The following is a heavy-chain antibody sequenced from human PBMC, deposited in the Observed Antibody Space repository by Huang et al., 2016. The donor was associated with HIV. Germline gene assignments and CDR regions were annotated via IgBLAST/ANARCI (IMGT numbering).Heavy chain of an antibody. J-gene: IGHJ2*01. CDR1: GFTFSSYG. Sequence: QVQLVESGGGVVQPGRSLRLSCAASGFTFSSYGMPWGRQAPGRGREWVAVISYDGSNKSYADYVKGRFTISRDNSKNTLYLQMNSLRAEDTAVYYCAKPADYGDYPNWYFDLWGRGTLVTVSS. D-gene: IGHD4-17*01. CDR2: ISYDGSNK. V-gene: IGHV3-30*18. CDR3: AKPADYGDYPNWYFDL.